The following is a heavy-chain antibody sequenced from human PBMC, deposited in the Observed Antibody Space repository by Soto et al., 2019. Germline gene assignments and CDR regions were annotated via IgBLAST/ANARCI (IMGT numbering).Heavy chain of an antibody. CDR2: IWYDGSNK. Sequence: GGSLRLSCAASGFTFSSYGMHWVRQAPGKGLEWVAVIWYDGSNKYYADSVKGRFTISRDNSKNTLYLQMNSLRAEDTAVYYCARDRSRELLFWYFDYWGQGTLVTVSS. CDR3: ARDRSRELLFWYFDY. J-gene: IGHJ4*02. CDR1: GFTFSSYG. V-gene: IGHV3-33*01. D-gene: IGHD1-26*01.